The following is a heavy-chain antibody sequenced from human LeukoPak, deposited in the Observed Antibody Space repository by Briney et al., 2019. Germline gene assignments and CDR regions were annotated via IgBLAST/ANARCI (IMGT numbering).Heavy chain of an antibody. CDR1: GYTFTGYY. V-gene: IGHV1-2*02. Sequence: ASVKVSCKASGYTFTGYYMHWVRQAPGQGLEWMGWINPNNGGTNYAQKFQGRVTMTRDTSISTAYMELSRLRSDDTAVYYCARGTQLLWFGELSDYYFDYWGQGTLVTVSS. CDR3: ARGTQLLWFGELSDYYFDY. J-gene: IGHJ4*02. CDR2: INPNNGGT. D-gene: IGHD3-10*01.